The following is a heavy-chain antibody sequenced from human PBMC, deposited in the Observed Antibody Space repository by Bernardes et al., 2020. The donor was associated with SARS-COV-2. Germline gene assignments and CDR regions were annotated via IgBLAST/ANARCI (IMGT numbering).Heavy chain of an antibody. CDR1: GYTFTAYY. V-gene: IGHV1-2*02. CDR3: ARDPTVVGPDNPFDI. J-gene: IGHJ3*02. Sequence: ASVKVSCRASGYTFTAYYVHWVRQAPGQGLECMAWINPDNGVTDYAPKFQDRISVTRDTSSSTIYMELSGLRSDDTAIYYCARDPTVVGPDNPFDIWGQGTIVTVSS. CDR2: INPDNGVT.